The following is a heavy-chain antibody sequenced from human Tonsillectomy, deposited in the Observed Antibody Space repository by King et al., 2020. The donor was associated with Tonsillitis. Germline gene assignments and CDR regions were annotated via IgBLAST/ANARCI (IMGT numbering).Heavy chain of an antibody. J-gene: IGHJ4*02. Sequence: VQLVESGGGVVQPGGPLRLSCAASGFTCSTYGMHWVRQAPGKGLEWVAFIRYDGSNKYYADSVKGRFTISRDNSKNTLFLQMNSLRAEDTAVYYCAKAGENDSSGAFDYWGQGTLVTVSS. D-gene: IGHD3-22*01. CDR2: IRYDGSNK. CDR1: GFTCSTYG. V-gene: IGHV3-30*02. CDR3: AKAGENDSSGAFDY.